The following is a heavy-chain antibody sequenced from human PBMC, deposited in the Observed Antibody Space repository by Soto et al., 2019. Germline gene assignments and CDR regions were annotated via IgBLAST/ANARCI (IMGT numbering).Heavy chain of an antibody. CDR1: GFTFSSYA. CDR2: ISGSGGST. V-gene: IGHV3-23*01. Sequence: GGSLRLSCAASGFTFSSYAMSWVRQAPGKGLEWVSAISGSGGSTYYADSVKGRFTISRDNSKNTLYLQMNSLRAEDTAVYYCAKDSGPQPVLVGVYAFDIWGQGTMVTVSS. CDR3: AKDSGPQPVLVGVYAFDI. J-gene: IGHJ3*02. D-gene: IGHD3-16*01.